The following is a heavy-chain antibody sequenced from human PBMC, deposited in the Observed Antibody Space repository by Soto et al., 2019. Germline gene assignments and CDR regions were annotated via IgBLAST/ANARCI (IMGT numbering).Heavy chain of an antibody. V-gene: IGHV3-30-3*01. D-gene: IGHD6-19*01. CDR2: ISYDGSNK. Sequence: QVQLVESGGGVVQPWRSLRLSCAASGFTFSSYAMHWVRQAPGKGLEWVAVISYDGSNKYYADSVKGRFTISRDNSKNTLYLQMNSLRAENTAVYYCARSQGSSGLDYWGPGTLVTVSS. CDR3: ARSQGSSGLDY. J-gene: IGHJ4*02. CDR1: GFTFSSYA.